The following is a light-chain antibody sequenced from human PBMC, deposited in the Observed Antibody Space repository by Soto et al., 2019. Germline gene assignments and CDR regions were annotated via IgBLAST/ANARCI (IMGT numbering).Light chain of an antibody. CDR1: QRVAGTF. CDR2: GTS. J-gene: IGKJ3*01. CDR3: QQYGNSQFT. Sequence: EIVLTQSPGTLSLSPGERATLSCRANQRVAGTFLAWYQQKPGQAPRLLISGTSRRATGVPDRFSGSGSGTDLNLTLRRLEPEDFAVYDCQQYGNSQFTFGPWTKVDS. V-gene: IGKV3-20*01.